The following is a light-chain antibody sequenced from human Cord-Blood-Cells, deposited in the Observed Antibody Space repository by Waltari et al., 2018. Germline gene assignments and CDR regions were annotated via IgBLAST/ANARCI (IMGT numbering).Light chain of an antibody. CDR1: SSDVGSYNL. CDR3: CSYAGSSTYV. CDR2: EGS. V-gene: IGLV2-23*01. J-gene: IGLJ1*01. Sequence: QSALTQPASVSGSPGQSITISCTGTSSDVGSYNLVSWYQQTPGKTPKLLIYEGSKRPLGVSKRFSGSKSGNTASLTISGLQAEDDADYYCCSYAGSSTYVFGTGTKVTVL.